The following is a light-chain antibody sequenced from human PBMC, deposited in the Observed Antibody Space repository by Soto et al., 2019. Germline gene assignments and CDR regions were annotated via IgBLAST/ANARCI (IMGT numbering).Light chain of an antibody. CDR2: GAS. Sequence: EIVLTQSPGTLSLSPGERATLSCRASQSVSSNFLAWYQQKLGQPPRLLIYGASSRATGIPDRFSGSGSGTDFTLTISRLEPEDFAVYYCQQYGSSAYTCGQGTKLEIK. J-gene: IGKJ2*01. V-gene: IGKV3-20*01. CDR3: QQYGSSAYT. CDR1: QSVSSNF.